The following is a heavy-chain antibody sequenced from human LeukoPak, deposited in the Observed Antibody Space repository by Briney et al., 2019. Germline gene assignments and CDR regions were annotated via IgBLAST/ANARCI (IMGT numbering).Heavy chain of an antibody. CDR1: GFTFSDYY. Sequence: GGSLRLSCAASGFTFSDYYMSWIRQAPGKGLEWVSYISSSGSTIYYADSVKGRFTISRDNAKNSLYLQMNNLRPEDTAVFYCARGQGYESYYYMDVWGKGTTVSVSS. J-gene: IGHJ6*03. CDR2: ISSSGSTI. V-gene: IGHV3-11*04. CDR3: ARGQGYESYYYMDV. D-gene: IGHD2-2*01.